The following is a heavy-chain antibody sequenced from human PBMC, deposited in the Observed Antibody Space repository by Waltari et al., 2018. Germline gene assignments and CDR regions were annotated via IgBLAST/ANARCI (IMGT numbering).Heavy chain of an antibody. J-gene: IGHJ4*02. CDR3: ARASGWFFDY. D-gene: IGHD6-19*01. CDR1: GFTFSSYS. CDR2: ISSSSSYI. V-gene: IGHV3-21*01. Sequence: EVQLVESGGGLVKPGGSLRLSCAASGFTFSSYSMNWVRQAPGKGLEWGASISSSSSYIDYADSVKGRFTSSRDNAKNSLYLQMNSLRAEDTAVYYCARASGWFFDYWGQGTLVTVSS.